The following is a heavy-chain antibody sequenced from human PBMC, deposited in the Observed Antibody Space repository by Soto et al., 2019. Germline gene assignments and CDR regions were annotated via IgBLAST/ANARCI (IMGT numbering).Heavy chain of an antibody. D-gene: IGHD1-20*01. Sequence: KPSETLSLTCTVSGGSINSYYCRWILQPAGKGLEWIGRIYTSGSTNYNPSLKSRVTMSVDTSKNQFSLKLSSVTAADTAVYYCAREITGIPDLFDCWGQGTLVPSP. V-gene: IGHV4-4*07. CDR2: IYTSGST. CDR3: AREITGIPDLFDC. CDR1: GGSINSYY. J-gene: IGHJ4*02.